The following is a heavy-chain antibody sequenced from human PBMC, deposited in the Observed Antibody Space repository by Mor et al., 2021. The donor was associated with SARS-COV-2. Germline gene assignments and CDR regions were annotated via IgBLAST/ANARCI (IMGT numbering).Heavy chain of an antibody. J-gene: IGHJ6*01. V-gene: IGHV3-30-3*01. CDR2: ISYDGSNK. D-gene: IGHD6-19*01. CDR1: SSYA. Sequence: SSYAMHWVRQAPGKGLEWVAVISYDGSNKYYADSVKGQFTISRDNSKNTLYLQMNSLRAEDTAVYYCARLAVAGRLYYYYYGM. CDR3: ARLAVAGRLYYYYYGM.